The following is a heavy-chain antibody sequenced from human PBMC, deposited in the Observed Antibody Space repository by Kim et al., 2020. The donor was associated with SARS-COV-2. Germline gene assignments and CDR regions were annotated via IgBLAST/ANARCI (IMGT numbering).Heavy chain of an antibody. CDR3: ASPPDV. CDR2: ISDSGST. J-gene: IGHJ6*04. Sequence: SETLSLTCTVSGDSISSGDYYWSWIRQPPGMGREWIGYISDSGSTYYNPSLKSRITISVDTSKNQFSLKLTSATAADTAVYYCASPPDVWGKGTTVTVSS. V-gene: IGHV4-30-4*08. CDR1: GDSISSGDYY.